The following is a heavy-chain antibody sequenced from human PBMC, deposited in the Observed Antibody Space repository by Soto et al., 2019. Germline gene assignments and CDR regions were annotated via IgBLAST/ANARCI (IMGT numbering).Heavy chain of an antibody. CDR3: ARGGRFDYYYGMDV. J-gene: IGHJ6*02. CDR1: GGSFSGYY. Sequence: SETLSLTCAVYGGSFSGYYWSWIRQPPGKGLEWIGEINHSGSTNYNPSLKSRVTISVDTSKNQFSLKLSSVTAADTAVYYCARGGRFDYYYGMDVWGQGTTVTVSS. V-gene: IGHV4-34*01. CDR2: INHSGST. D-gene: IGHD1-26*01.